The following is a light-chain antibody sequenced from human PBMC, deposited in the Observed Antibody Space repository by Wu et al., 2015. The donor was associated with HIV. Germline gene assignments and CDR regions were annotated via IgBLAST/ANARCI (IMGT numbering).Light chain of an antibody. J-gene: IGKJ2*01. CDR3: QQYNNYPXT. CDR1: QSISSX. V-gene: IGKV1-5*03. Sequence: SVGDRVTITCRASQSISSXLAWYQMKPGKAPKLLIYKASTLNSGVPSRFSGSGSGTDFTLTISSLQPDDFATFYCQQYNNYPXTFGQGTKLEIK. CDR2: KAS.